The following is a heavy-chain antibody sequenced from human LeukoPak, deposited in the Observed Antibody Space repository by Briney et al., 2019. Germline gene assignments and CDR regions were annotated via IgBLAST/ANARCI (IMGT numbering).Heavy chain of an antibody. CDR2: TWSDGSDY. CDR3: AGDRGYCRGGRCYSNYFDL. V-gene: IGHV3-33*01. Sequence: GGSLRLSCAASGFTFSSFGMHRVRQAPGKGLEWVALTWSDGSDYFYPDSVKGRFTISRDNSKNTVYLQMNSLRDEDTAVYFCAGDRGYCRGGRCYSNYFDLWGQGTLVTVSS. J-gene: IGHJ4*02. CDR1: GFTFSSFG. D-gene: IGHD2-15*01.